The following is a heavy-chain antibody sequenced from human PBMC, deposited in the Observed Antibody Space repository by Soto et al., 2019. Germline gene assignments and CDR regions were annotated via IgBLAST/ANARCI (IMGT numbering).Heavy chain of an antibody. CDR1: GFTFSSYA. CDR3: AMDPDPGLLGY. D-gene: IGHD2-2*03. Sequence: EVQLLESGGGLVQPGGSLRLSCAASGFTFSSYAMSWVRQAPGKGLEWVSAISGSGGSTYYEDAVKGRFTISRDNSKNTLYLQMNSLRAEDTAVDYCAMDPDPGLLGYWGQGTLVTVSS. CDR2: ISGSGGST. V-gene: IGHV3-23*01. J-gene: IGHJ4*02.